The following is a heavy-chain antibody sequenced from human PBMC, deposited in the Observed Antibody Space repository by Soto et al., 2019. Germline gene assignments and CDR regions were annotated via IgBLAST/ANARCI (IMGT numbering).Heavy chain of an antibody. V-gene: IGHV1-24*01. CDR3: ATTDYGDYENAFDI. J-gene: IGHJ3*02. Sequence: GASVKVSCKVSGYTLTELSMHRVRQAPGKGLEWMGGFDPEDGETIYAQKFQGRVTMTEDTSTDTAYMELSSLRSEDTAVYYCATTDYGDYENAFDIWGQGTMVTVSS. CDR2: FDPEDGET. D-gene: IGHD4-17*01. CDR1: GYTLTELS.